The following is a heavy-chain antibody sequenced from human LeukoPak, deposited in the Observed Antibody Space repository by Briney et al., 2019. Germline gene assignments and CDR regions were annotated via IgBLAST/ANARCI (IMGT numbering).Heavy chain of an antibody. D-gene: IGHD3-3*01. CDR1: GFTFSSYG. CDR3: AKGTLRFLKWLFDP. J-gene: IGHJ5*02. Sequence: GGSLRLSCAASGFTFSSYGMHWVRQAPGKGLEWVAFIRFDGSNKYYADSLKGRFTISRDNSKNTLYLQMNSLRVEDTAVYYCAKGTLRFLKWLFDPWGQGTLVTVSS. CDR2: IRFDGSNK. V-gene: IGHV3-30*02.